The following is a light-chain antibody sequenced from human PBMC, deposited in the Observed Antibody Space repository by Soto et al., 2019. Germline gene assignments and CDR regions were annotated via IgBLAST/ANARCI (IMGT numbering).Light chain of an antibody. J-gene: IGLJ3*02. CDR3: FSFAGTNNWV. CDR1: SNDFGGFHY. CDR2: EVS. V-gene: IGLV2-8*01. Sequence: QSVLTQPPSASGSPGQSVTISCTGTSNDFGGFHYVSWYQQHPGRAPKLIIYEVSQRPSGVPDRFSGSKSSNTASLTVSGLQTEDEADYFCFSFAGTNNWVFGGGTQLTVL.